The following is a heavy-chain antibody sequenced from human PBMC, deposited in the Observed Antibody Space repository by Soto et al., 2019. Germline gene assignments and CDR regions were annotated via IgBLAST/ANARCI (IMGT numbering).Heavy chain of an antibody. D-gene: IGHD3-3*01. CDR1: GGTFSSYA. V-gene: IGHV1-69*06. CDR2: IIPIFGTA. Sequence: QVQLVQSGAEVKKPGSSVKVSCKASGGTFSSYAISWVRQAPGQGLEWMGGIIPIFGTANYAQKFQGRVTITADKSTSTAYMELSSLRSEDTAVYYCARDGYYDFWSGYPPRRPYDYGVDVWGQGTTVTVSS. CDR3: ARDGYYDFWSGYPPRRPYDYGVDV. J-gene: IGHJ6*02.